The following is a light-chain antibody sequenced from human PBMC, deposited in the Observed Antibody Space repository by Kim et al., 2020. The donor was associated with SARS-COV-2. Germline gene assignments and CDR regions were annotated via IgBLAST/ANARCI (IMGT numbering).Light chain of an antibody. Sequence: EIVLTQSPATLSLSPGERATLSCRASQSVSSYLAWYQQKPGQAPRLLIYDASNRATGIPARFSGSGSGTDFTLTISSLEPEDFAVYYCKQRSNCPPTSGGGTTV. CDR3: KQRSNCPPT. CDR1: QSVSSY. CDR2: DAS. J-gene: IGKJ4*01. V-gene: IGKV3-11*01.